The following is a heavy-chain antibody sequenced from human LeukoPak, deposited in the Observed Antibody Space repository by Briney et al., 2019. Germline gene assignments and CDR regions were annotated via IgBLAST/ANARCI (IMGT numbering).Heavy chain of an antibody. V-gene: IGHV3-64D*06. CDR1: GFTFSTYV. Sequence: GGSLRLSCSVSGFTFSTYVMHWVRQAPGKGLEYVSAISSNGDNTYYADSVKGRFTISRDNSKNTLYLQMRSLRADDTAVYYCVRGTGYWGQGTLVTVSS. CDR2: ISSNGDNT. J-gene: IGHJ4*02. CDR3: VRGTGY.